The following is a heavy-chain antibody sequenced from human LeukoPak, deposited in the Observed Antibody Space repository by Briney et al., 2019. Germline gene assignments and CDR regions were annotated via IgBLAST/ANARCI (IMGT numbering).Heavy chain of an antibody. D-gene: IGHD2-15*01. J-gene: IGHJ5*02. V-gene: IGHV3-33*01. Sequence: GRSLRLSCSGSGFTFSTYGVHGVGQAPGKGLEWVAVIWYDGSIKYYADSVKGRVTVSRDNSKSTVYLQMNSLRAEDTAVYYCARVWCSSSSCYSSADLWGQGTLVTVSS. CDR3: ARVWCSSSSCYSSADL. CDR1: GFTFSTYG. CDR2: IWYDGSIK.